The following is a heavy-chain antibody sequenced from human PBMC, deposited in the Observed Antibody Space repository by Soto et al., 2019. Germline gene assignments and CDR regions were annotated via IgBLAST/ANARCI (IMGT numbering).Heavy chain of an antibody. J-gene: IGHJ6*03. CDR1: GFTFSSYS. CDR3: ARGLRGFGELLRYYYYMDV. Sequence: GGSLRLSCAASGFTFSSYSMNWVRQAPGKGLEWVSSISSSSSYIYYADSVKGRFTISRDNAKNSLYLQMNSLRAEDTAVYYCARGLRGFGELLRYYYYMDVWGKGTTVTVSS. CDR2: ISSSSSYI. D-gene: IGHD3-10*01. V-gene: IGHV3-21*01.